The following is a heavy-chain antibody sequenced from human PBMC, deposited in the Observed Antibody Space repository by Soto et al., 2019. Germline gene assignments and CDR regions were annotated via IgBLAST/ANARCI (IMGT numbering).Heavy chain of an antibody. CDR2: IWYDGSEK. CDR3: ARVMITFGGVIVEDV. J-gene: IGHJ6*02. Sequence: GDSLRLSCAASGFIFRSYGMHWVRQAPGKGLEWVAVIWYDGSEKYYVDSVKGRFTISRDNAKNSLYLQMNSLRAEDTAVYYCARVMITFGGVIVEDVWGQGTTVTVSS. CDR1: GFIFRSYG. V-gene: IGHV3-33*01. D-gene: IGHD3-16*02.